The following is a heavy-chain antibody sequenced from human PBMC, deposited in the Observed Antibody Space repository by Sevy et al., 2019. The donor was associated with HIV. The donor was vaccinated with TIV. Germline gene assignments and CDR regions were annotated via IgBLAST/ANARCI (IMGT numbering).Heavy chain of an antibody. CDR3: ARGRGDPRADCFDY. CDR2: ISWNGDER. J-gene: IGHJ4*02. V-gene: IGHV3-9*01. CDR1: GFTFNDYA. Sequence: GGSLRLSCVASGFTFNDYAMHWVRQVTGKGVEWVSGISWNGDEREYADFVEGRFTISRDNAKKSLHLQMNSLGAEDTAVYYCARGRGDPRADCFDYWGQGTLVTVSS. D-gene: IGHD3-16*01.